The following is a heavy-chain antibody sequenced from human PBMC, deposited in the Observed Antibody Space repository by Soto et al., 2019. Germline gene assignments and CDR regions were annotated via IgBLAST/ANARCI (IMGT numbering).Heavy chain of an antibody. CDR3: ARRYAKRAFDI. CDR1: GGSFSGYY. Sequence: QVQLQQWGAGLLKPSETLSLTCAVYGGSFSGYYWSWIRQPPGKGLEWIGEINHSGSTNYNPSLKSRVTISVDTSKNQFSLKLSSVAAADTAVYYCARRYAKRAFDIWGQGTMVTVSS. V-gene: IGHV4-34*01. J-gene: IGHJ3*02. D-gene: IGHD3-16*01. CDR2: INHSGST.